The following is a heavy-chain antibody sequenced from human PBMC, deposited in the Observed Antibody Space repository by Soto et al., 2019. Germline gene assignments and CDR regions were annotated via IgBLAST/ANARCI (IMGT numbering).Heavy chain of an antibody. CDR1: GFTFSSYG. D-gene: IGHD4-17*01. Sequence: PGGSLRLSCAASGFTFSSYGMHWVRQAPGKGLEWVAVIWYDGSNKYYADSMKGRFTISRDDSKNTLYLQMNSLRAEDTAVYYCARESVTTGPAYYHMDVWGKGTTVTVSS. J-gene: IGHJ6*03. CDR3: ARESVTTGPAYYHMDV. V-gene: IGHV3-33*01. CDR2: IWYDGSNK.